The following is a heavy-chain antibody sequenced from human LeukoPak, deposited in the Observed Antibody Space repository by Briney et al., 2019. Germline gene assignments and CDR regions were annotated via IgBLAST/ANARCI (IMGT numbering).Heavy chain of an antibody. Sequence: PSETLSLTCTVSGGSISSSSYYWGWIRQPPGKGLEWIGSIYYSGSTYYNPSLKSRVTISVDTSKNQFSLKLSSVTAADTAVYYCARQYSSSGHFDYWGQGTLVTVSS. D-gene: IGHD6-6*01. J-gene: IGHJ4*02. CDR1: GGSISSSSYY. CDR2: IYYSGST. V-gene: IGHV4-39*07. CDR3: ARQYSSSGHFDY.